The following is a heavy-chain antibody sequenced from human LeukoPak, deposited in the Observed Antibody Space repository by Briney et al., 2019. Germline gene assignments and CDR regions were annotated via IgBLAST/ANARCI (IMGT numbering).Heavy chain of an antibody. D-gene: IGHD6-13*01. Sequence: QSGGSLRLSCAASGFTFNTYWMHWVRQAPGKGLVWVSRLNSDGSRTSYTDSVKGRFTISRDNAKNTLYLRMNSLRAEDTAVYYCARGGGSSWFRGFDPWGQGTLVTVSS. CDR3: ARGGGSSWFRGFDP. J-gene: IGHJ5*02. CDR1: GFTFNTYW. CDR2: LNSDGSRT. V-gene: IGHV3-74*01.